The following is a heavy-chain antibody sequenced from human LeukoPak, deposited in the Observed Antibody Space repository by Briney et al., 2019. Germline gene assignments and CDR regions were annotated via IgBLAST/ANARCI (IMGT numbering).Heavy chain of an antibody. CDR2: IYFGGGT. V-gene: IGHV4-4*07. D-gene: IGHD6-19*01. J-gene: IGHJ4*02. CDR1: GDSMSRYY. CDR3: ARTTGFAVAGGYYFDY. Sequence: PSETLSLTCNVSGDSMSRYYWSWIRQPAGKGLEWIGRIYFGGGTRYNPSLKSRVNMSVDTSKNRFSLNLSSVTAADTAVYYCARTTGFAVAGGYYFDYWGQGILVTVSS.